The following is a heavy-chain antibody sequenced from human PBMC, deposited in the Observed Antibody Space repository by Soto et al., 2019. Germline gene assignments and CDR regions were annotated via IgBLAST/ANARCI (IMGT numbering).Heavy chain of an antibody. D-gene: IGHD6-19*01. J-gene: IGHJ4*02. CDR3: ARDLGSSGPTAGFDY. Sequence: ASVKVSCKASGYTFASNGIRWVRQAPGQGLERMGWISAYNGNTNYAQKLQGRVTMTTDTSTSTAYMELRSLRSDDTAVYYCARDLGSSGPTAGFDYWGQGTLVTVSS. V-gene: IGHV1-18*01. CDR1: GYTFASNG. CDR2: ISAYNGNT.